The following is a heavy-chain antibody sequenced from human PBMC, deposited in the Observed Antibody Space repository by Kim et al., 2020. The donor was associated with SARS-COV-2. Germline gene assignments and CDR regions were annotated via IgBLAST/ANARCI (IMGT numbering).Heavy chain of an antibody. CDR2: ISSNGGST. Sequence: GGSLRLSCAASGFTFSSYAMHWVRQAPGKGLEYVSAISSNGGSTYYANSVKGRFTISRDNSKNTLYLQMGSLRAEDMAVYYCARARGLYCSSTSCPDAFDIWGQGTMVTVSS. J-gene: IGHJ3*02. D-gene: IGHD2-2*01. V-gene: IGHV3-64*01. CDR1: GFTFSSYA. CDR3: ARARGLYCSSTSCPDAFDI.